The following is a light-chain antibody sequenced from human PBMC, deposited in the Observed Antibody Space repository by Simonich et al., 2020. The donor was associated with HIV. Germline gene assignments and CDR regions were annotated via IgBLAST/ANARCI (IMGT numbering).Light chain of an antibody. CDR1: SSNIGSNY. J-gene: IGLJ3*02. V-gene: IGLV1-47*01. CDR3: AAWDDSLSGV. Sequence: QSVLTQPPSASGTPGQRVTISCSGSSSNIGSNYLYWYQQLPGTAPKLLIYRNNQRPAGVPDRFSGSKSGTSATLAISGLRSEDEADDYCAAWDDSLSGVFGGGTKLTVL. CDR2: RNN.